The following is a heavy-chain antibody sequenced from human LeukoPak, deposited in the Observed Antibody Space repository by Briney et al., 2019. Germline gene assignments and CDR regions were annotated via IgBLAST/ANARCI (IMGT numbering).Heavy chain of an antibody. CDR3: ARETGDPYYYDSSGYYY. D-gene: IGHD3-22*01. CDR1: GYTFTSYG. Sequence: ASVKVSCKASGYTFTSYGISWVRQAPGQGLEWMGWTSAYNGNTNYAQKLQGRVTMTTDTSTSTAYMELRSLRSDDTAVYYCARETGDPYYYDSSGYYYWGQGTLVTVSS. CDR2: TSAYNGNT. V-gene: IGHV1-18*01. J-gene: IGHJ4*02.